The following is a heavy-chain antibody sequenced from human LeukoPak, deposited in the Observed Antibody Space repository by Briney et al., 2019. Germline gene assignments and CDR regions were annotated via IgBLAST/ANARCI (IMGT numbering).Heavy chain of an antibody. Sequence: GGSLRLSCAASGFTFSSYAMSWVRQAPGKGLEWVSAISGSGGRTHYADSVKGRFTISRYNSKNTLYLQMNSLRAEDTAVYYCAGYDTYYYDSSGISPFDYWGQGTLVTVSS. CDR1: GFTFSSYA. J-gene: IGHJ4*02. CDR2: ISGSGGRT. V-gene: IGHV3-23*01. D-gene: IGHD3-22*01. CDR3: AGYDTYYYDSSGISPFDY.